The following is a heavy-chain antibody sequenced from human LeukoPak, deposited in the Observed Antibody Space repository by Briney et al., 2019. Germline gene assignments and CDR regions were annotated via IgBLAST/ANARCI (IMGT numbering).Heavy chain of an antibody. CDR1: GFTFSDAW. CDR3: TTATMIRGVSDY. V-gene: IGHV3-15*01. D-gene: IGHD3-10*01. J-gene: IGHJ4*02. CDR2: IKSKTDGAAT. Sequence: GGSLRLSCADSGFTFSDAWMSWVRQAPGRGLEWVGRIKSKTDGAATDYAAPMKGRFTIPRDDSKNTLFLQMNSLRTEDTAVYYCTTATMIRGVSDYWGQGTLVTVSS.